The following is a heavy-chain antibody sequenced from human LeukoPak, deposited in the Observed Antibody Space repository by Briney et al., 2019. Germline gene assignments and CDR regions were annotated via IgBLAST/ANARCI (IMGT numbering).Heavy chain of an antibody. Sequence: SGGSLRLSCAASGFNISDFWMTWVRQAPGKGLEWVSSISSSSSYIYYADSVKGRFTISRDNAKNSLYLQMNSLRAEDTAVYYCHSSSWHPLWGQGTLVTVSS. V-gene: IGHV3-21*01. CDR3: HSSSWHPL. CDR2: ISSSSSYI. J-gene: IGHJ4*02. CDR1: GFNISDFW. D-gene: IGHD6-13*01.